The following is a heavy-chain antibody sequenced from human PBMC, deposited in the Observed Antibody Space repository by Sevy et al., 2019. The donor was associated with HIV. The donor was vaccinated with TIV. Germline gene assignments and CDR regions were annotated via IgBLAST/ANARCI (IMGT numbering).Heavy chain of an antibody. Sequence: GESLKISCEGSGYSCTTYWIGWVRQMPGKGLEWMGVIYPDDSDTRYNPSFPGQVTISADKSINTAYLEWSSLKASDTAIYYCARLEQRHCNGAHCYPFDYWGQGTLVTVSS. V-gene: IGHV5-51*01. CDR2: IYPDDSDT. CDR1: GYSCTTYW. D-gene: IGHD2-21*01. J-gene: IGHJ4*02. CDR3: ARLEQRHCNGAHCYPFDY.